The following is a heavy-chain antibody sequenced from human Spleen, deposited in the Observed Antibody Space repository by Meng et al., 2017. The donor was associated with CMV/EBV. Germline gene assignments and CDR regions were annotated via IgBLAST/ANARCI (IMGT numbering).Heavy chain of an antibody. V-gene: IGHV4-30-4*08. D-gene: IGHD3-9*01. CDR1: GRSISSGDYY. Sequence: VPLRESGPGLVKPSQTLSLTCTVSGRSISSGDYYWSWIRQPPGKGLEWIGYIYYSGSTYYNPSLKSRVTISVDTSKNQFSLKLSSVTAADTAVYYCARGGYFDWLLPFDYWGQGTLVTVSS. J-gene: IGHJ4*02. CDR2: IYYSGST. CDR3: ARGGYFDWLLPFDY.